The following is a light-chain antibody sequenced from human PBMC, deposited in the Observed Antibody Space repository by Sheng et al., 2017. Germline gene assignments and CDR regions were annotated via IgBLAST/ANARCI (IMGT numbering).Light chain of an antibody. CDR2: AAS. CDR1: QSISTW. V-gene: IGKV1-39*01. CDR3: QQTYSAPLT. J-gene: IGKJ4*01. Sequence: DIQMTQSPSTLSASVGDRVTITCRASQSISTWLAWYQQKPGEAPKLLIYAASIFQSGVPSRFSGSGSGTDFTLTITSLQPDDFATYICQQTYSAPLTFGGGTKVDIK.